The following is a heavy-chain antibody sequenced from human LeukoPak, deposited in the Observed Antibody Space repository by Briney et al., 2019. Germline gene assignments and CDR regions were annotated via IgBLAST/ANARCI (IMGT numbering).Heavy chain of an antibody. D-gene: IGHD2-15*01. CDR2: IYPGDSDT. Sequence: PGAALQISCKGSGSIFTSYWIGWVRQRPGKGLEWMGIIYPGDSDTRYSPSFQGQVTISANKTISTAYLQWSSLKASDTAMYYCARFMRSGGSWYFDYWGQGPLVTVSS. CDR1: GSIFTSYW. V-gene: IGHV5-51*01. J-gene: IGHJ4*02. CDR3: ARFMRSGGSWYFDY.